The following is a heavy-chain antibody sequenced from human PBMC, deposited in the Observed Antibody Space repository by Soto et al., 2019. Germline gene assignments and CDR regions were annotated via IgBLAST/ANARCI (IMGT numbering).Heavy chain of an antibody. CDR3: TRDVGLTNWNFGSFDP. CDR2: VYFSGST. V-gene: IGHV4-61*01. Sequence: QVQLQESGPGLVKPSETLSLTCIVSGGSVSSGTSYWSWIRQPPEKGLEWIGHVYFSGSTNYNPSPQSRVTILLDTSKNQFSLRLSSVIAADTAVYHSTRDVGLTNWNFGSFDPWGQGTLVTVSS. CDR1: GGSVSSGTSY. J-gene: IGHJ5*02. D-gene: IGHD1-7*01.